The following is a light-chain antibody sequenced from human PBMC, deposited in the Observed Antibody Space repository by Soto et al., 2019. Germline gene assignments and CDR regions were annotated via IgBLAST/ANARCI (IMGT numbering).Light chain of an antibody. CDR3: QQSYSTPRT. CDR2: DAS. CDR1: QRISTY. J-gene: IGKJ1*01. V-gene: IGKV1-39*01. Sequence: LSASVGDRVSITCRASQRISTYLNWYQQKPGKAPTLLIYDASTLQSGVPSRFSGSGSGTDFTLTISSLQPEDFATFYCQQSYSTPRTFGQGTKVDIK.